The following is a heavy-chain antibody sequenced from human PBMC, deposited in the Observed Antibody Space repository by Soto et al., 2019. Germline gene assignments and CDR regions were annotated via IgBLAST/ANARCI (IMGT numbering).Heavy chain of an antibody. CDR1: GFTFSSYA. CDR3: AKDPTYDYGYFDS. CDR2: IRTSVGDT. V-gene: IGHV3-23*01. D-gene: IGHD4-17*01. Sequence: GGSLRLSCAASGFTFSSYAMHWVRQAPGKGLEWVSTIRTSVGDTYYAASVKGRFTISRDNSKSTVYLHLNSLRAEDTAIYYCAKDPTYDYGYFDSWGQGTLVTVSS. J-gene: IGHJ4*02.